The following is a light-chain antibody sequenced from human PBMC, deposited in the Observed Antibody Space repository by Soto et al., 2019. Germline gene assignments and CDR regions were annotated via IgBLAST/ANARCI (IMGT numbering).Light chain of an antibody. CDR2: EVS. CDR3: DSYTSSRAYV. CDR1: SSDVGGYNY. Sequence: QSALTQPASVSGSPGQSITISCTGTSSDVGGYNYVSWYQQQAGKAPKVIIHEVSNRPSGVSNRFSGSMSGNTASLTISGLQAEDEADYYCDSYTSSRAYVFGIGTKVTVL. J-gene: IGLJ1*01. V-gene: IGLV2-14*01.